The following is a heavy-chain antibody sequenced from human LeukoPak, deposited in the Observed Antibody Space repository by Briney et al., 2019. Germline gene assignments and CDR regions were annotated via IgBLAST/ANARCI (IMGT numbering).Heavy chain of an antibody. V-gene: IGHV4-34*01. Sequence: PSETLSLTCTVSGGSISSYYWSWIRQAPGKGLEWIGEINHSGSTNYNPSLKSRVTISVDTSKNQFSLKLSSVTAADTAVYYCARGGYYDSIGYFTDFDYWGQGTLVTVSS. D-gene: IGHD3-22*01. CDR2: INHSGST. J-gene: IGHJ4*02. CDR3: ARGGYYDSIGYFTDFDY. CDR1: GGSISSYY.